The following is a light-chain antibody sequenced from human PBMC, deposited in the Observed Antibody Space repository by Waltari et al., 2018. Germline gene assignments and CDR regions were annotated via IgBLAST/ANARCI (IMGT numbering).Light chain of an antibody. CDR2: EDT. V-gene: IGLV3-10*01. CDR1: GLANKY. Sequence: SSELTQPPSVSVSPGQTARITCPGDGLANKYAYWCQQKSGQAPVVVIYEDTKRPPGIPERFSGSNSGTMATLTISGAQVEDEAEYFCYSRDSSGHHVVFGGGTKLTVL. J-gene: IGLJ2*01. CDR3: YSRDSSGHHVV.